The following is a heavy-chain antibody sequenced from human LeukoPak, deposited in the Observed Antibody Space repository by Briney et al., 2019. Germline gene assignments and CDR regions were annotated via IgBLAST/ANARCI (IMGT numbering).Heavy chain of an antibody. D-gene: IGHD3-22*01. Sequence: SETLSLTCSVSGFSISNGYYWGWIRQPPGKGLDWIGIIYHSGSTYYNPSLKSRVTMSVDTSKNQFSLKLSSVTAADTAVYYCARASHYYDSSGYYVDAFDIWGQGTMVTVSS. V-gene: IGHV4-38-2*02. J-gene: IGHJ3*02. CDR2: IYHSGST. CDR3: ARASHYYDSSGYYVDAFDI. CDR1: GFSISNGYY.